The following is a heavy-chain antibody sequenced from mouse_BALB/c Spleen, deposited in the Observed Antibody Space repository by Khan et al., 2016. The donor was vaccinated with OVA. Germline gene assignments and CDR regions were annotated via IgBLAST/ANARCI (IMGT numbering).Heavy chain of an antibody. Sequence: QMQLEESGPELVKPGASVRISCKASGYTFTSYYIYWVKQRPGQGLEWIGWIYPGNVNTNYNEKFKGKATLTADKSSSIAYMQLSSLTSEDSAVYFCARDGYYGNQRAWFAYWGQGTLVTVSA. D-gene: IGHD2-1*01. CDR1: GYTFTSYY. CDR3: ARDGYYGNQRAWFAY. CDR2: IYPGNVNT. J-gene: IGHJ3*01. V-gene: IGHV1S56*01.